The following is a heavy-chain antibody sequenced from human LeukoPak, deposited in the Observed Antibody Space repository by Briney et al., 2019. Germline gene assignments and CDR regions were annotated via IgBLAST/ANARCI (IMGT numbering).Heavy chain of an antibody. Sequence: PGGSLRLSCAASGFTFSRYDMHWVRQATGKGLEWVSAIGTSDNTYYVDSVKGRFTISRENSKNSLYLQMSSLRAEDTAVYYCARGSGGGSTYDYWGQGTLVTVSS. CDR1: GFTFSRYD. D-gene: IGHD1-26*01. J-gene: IGHJ4*02. V-gene: IGHV3-13*01. CDR3: ARGSGGGSTYDY. CDR2: IGTSDNT.